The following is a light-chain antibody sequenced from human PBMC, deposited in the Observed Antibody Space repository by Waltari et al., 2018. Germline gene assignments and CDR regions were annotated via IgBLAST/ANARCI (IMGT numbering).Light chain of an antibody. V-gene: IGLV1-44*01. J-gene: IGLJ1*01. CDR3: AAWDDSLNGYV. CDR2: TSN. CDR1: NSNIGTNL. Sequence: QSVLTQPPSASGTPGQRVTISCSGSNSNIGTNLVNWYQHLPETAPRVLILTSNHRASGVPDRFSGSKSGTSASLAISGLQSEDEADYFCAAWDDSLNGYVFGTGTKVTVL.